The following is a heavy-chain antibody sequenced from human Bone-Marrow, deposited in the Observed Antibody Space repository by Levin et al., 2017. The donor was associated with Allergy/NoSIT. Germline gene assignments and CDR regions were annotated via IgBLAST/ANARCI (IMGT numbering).Heavy chain of an antibody. J-gene: IGHJ3*02. CDR3: TVQGTTGTADDAFDI. Sequence: SCAGSGFTFNTAWISWVRQAPGKGLEWVGRSKGKNDGGTTHYAAPVKGRFTISRDDSKNTLYLQMNSLKTEDTALYYCTVQGTTGTADDAFDIWGQGTMVTVSS. CDR2: SKGKNDGGTT. CDR1: GFTFNTAW. V-gene: IGHV3-15*01. D-gene: IGHD1-1*01.